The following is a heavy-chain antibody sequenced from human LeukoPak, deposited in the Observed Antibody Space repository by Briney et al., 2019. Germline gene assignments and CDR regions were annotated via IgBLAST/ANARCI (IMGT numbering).Heavy chain of an antibody. CDR2: INPSGGST. CDR3: ARDYHDSSGPQYYFDY. Sequence: ASVKVSCKASGYTFTSYYTHWVRQAPGQGLEWMGIINPSGGSTSYAQKFQGRVTMTRDTSTSTVYMELSSLRSEDTAVYYCARDYHDSSGPQYYFDYWGQGTLVTVSS. V-gene: IGHV1-46*01. CDR1: GYTFTSYY. D-gene: IGHD3-22*01. J-gene: IGHJ4*02.